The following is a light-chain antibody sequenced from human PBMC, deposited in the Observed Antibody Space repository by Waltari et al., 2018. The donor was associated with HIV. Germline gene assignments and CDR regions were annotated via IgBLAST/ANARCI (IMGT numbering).Light chain of an antibody. CDR2: VAS. CDR3: QQYGSSGT. V-gene: IGKV3-20*01. Sequence: EIVLTQSPGTLSLSPGERATLSCRASQSVSSSYLAWYQQKPGQAPRLLSYVASRRATGIPDRFRGSGSGTDFTLTFSRLEPEDFAVYYCQQYGSSGTFGQRTKVEIK. CDR1: QSVSSSY. J-gene: IGKJ1*01.